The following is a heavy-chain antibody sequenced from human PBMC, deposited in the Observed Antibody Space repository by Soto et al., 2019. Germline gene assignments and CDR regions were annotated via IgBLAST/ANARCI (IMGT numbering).Heavy chain of an antibody. D-gene: IGHD2-21*02. CDR1: GYSFTSYW. J-gene: IGHJ6*03. CDR3: ARVAAMGPYYYYYMDV. CDR2: IYPGDSDT. V-gene: IGHV5-51*01. Sequence: GESLKISCKGSGYSFTSYWIGWVRQVPGKGLEWMGIIYPGDSDTRYSPSFQGQVTISADKSISTAYLQWSSLKASDTAMYYCARVAAMGPYYYYYMDVWGKGTTVTVSS.